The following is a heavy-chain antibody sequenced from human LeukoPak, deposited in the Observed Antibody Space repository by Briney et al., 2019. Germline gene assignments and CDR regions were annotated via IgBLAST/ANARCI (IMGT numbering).Heavy chain of an antibody. CDR2: ISSSSSYT. J-gene: IGHJ2*01. Sequence: GGSLRLSCAASGFTFSDYYMSWIRQAPGKGLEWVSYISSSSSYTNYADSVKGRFTISRDNAKNTLFLQMNSLRAEDTAVYYCAKAVVGHWYFDLWGRGTLVTVSS. V-gene: IGHV3-11*05. CDR1: GFTFSDYY. CDR3: AKAVVGHWYFDL. D-gene: IGHD1-26*01.